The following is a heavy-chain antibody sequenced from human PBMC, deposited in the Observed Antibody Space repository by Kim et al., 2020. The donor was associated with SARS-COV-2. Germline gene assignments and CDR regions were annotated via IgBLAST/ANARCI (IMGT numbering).Heavy chain of an antibody. Sequence: SETLSLTCAVYGGSFSGYYWSWIRQPPGKGLEWIGEINHSGSTNYNPSLKSRVTISVDTSKNQFSLKLSSVTAADTAVYYCARGVSMVREYYFDYWGQGTLVTVSS. D-gene: IGHD3-10*01. V-gene: IGHV4-34*01. CDR2: INHSGST. CDR3: ARGVSMVREYYFDY. CDR1: GGSFSGYY. J-gene: IGHJ4*02.